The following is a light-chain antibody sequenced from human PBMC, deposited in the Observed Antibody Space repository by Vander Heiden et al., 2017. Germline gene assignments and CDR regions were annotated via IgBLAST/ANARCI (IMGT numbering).Light chain of an antibody. J-gene: IGKJ1*01. V-gene: IGKV1-39*01. Sequence: DIQMTQSPSSLSASVGDGVTITCRASQSISTYVNWYQQKAGKAPKLLIYAASNLQTGVPSRFSGSGSGTDFTLTISNLQPEDFATYYCQQSYSIQTFGQGTKVEIK. CDR1: QSISTY. CDR3: QQSYSIQT. CDR2: AAS.